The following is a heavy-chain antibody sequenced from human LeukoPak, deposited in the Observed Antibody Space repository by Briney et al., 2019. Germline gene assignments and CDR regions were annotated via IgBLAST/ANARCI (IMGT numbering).Heavy chain of an antibody. CDR3: ASLTTDTAMVDY. CDR2: ISSSGSTI. Sequence: GGSLRLSCAASGFTFSSYEMNWVRQAPGKGLEWVSYISSSGSTIYYADSVKGRFTISRDNAKNSLYLQMNSLRAEDTAVYYCASLTTDTAMVDYWGQGTLVTVSS. CDR1: GFTFSSYE. V-gene: IGHV3-48*03. J-gene: IGHJ4*02. D-gene: IGHD5-18*01.